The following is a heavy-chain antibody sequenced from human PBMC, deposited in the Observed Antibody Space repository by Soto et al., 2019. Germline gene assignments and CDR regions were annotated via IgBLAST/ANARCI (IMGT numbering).Heavy chain of an antibody. J-gene: IGHJ6*02. CDR1: GGSFSGYY. D-gene: IGHD3-3*01. Sequence: SETLSLTCAVYGGSFSGYYWSWIRQPPGKGLEWIGEINHSGSTNYNPSLKSRVTISVDTSKNQFSLKLSSVTAADTAVYYCARAPIFAYYYYGMDVWGQGTTVTVS. V-gene: IGHV4-34*01. CDR2: INHSGST. CDR3: ARAPIFAYYYYGMDV.